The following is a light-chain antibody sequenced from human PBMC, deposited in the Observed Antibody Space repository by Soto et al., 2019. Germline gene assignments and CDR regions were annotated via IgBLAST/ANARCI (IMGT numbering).Light chain of an antibody. CDR2: KAS. J-gene: IGKJ4*01. Sequence: DIQMTQSPSTLSASVGDRVTITCRASQSISSWLAWYQQKQGKAPNLLIYKASSLESGVPSRFSGSGSGTEFTLTISSLQPDDFATYYCQQYNSYPLTFGGGTEVEIK. CDR3: QQYNSYPLT. V-gene: IGKV1-5*03. CDR1: QSISSW.